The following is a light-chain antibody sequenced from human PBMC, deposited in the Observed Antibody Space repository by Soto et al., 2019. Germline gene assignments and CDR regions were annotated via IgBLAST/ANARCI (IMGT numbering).Light chain of an antibody. Sequence: DIVMTQSPGTLSVSPGERATLSCRASQSVGTNLAWYQQRPSQAPRLLVYGASTRASGIPPRFSGSGSGTDFTLTISSLQSEDFAVYYCQQLNYWPRITFGQGTRLEIK. CDR3: QQLNYWPRIT. CDR2: GAS. J-gene: IGKJ5*01. CDR1: QSVGTN. V-gene: IGKV3-15*01.